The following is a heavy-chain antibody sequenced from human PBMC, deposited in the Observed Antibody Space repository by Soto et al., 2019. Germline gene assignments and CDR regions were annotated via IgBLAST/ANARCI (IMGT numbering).Heavy chain of an antibody. J-gene: IGHJ4*02. Sequence: EVQLVASGGGLVQPGESLRLSCAASGFTFSSYWMHWVRQAPGKGLVWVSRINSDGSSTSYAGSVKGRFTISRDNAKKSLYLQMNSLRAEDTAVYYCVRTSLVVAAATREDYWGQGTLVTVSS. V-gene: IGHV3-74*01. CDR3: VRTSLVVAAATREDY. CDR1: GFTFSSYW. CDR2: INSDGSST. D-gene: IGHD2-15*01.